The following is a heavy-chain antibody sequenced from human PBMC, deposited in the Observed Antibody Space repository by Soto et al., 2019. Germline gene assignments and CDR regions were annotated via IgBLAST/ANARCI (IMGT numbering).Heavy chain of an antibody. D-gene: IGHD4-17*01. CDR3: ARESSSTVTTGGGGSAKDY. CDR1: GLTFSNYA. Sequence: QVHLVESGEGVVQPGRSLRLSSAASGLTFSNYAMHWVREAPGKGLEWVAFISYDGTKRCYPDSVKGRFTISRDNSKNTVYLQMNSLKTEDTAVYYCARESSSTVTTGGGGSAKDYWGQGTLVTVSS. J-gene: IGHJ4*02. CDR2: ISYDGTKR. V-gene: IGHV3-30-3*01.